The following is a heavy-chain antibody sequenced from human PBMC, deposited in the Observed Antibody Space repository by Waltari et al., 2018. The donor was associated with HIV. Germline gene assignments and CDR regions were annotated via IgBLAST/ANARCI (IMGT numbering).Heavy chain of an antibody. CDR3: ASEGYSSGWSRDY. Sequence: EVQLVESGGGLVQPGGSLRLSCAACGFTLSSYGMSWVRQAPGKGLEWVANIKQDGSDKYYVDSVKGRFTISRDNGKNSLYLQMNSLRAEDTAVYYCASEGYSSGWSRDYWGQGTLVTVSS. CDR1: GFTLSSYG. V-gene: IGHV3-7*01. CDR2: IKQDGSDK. J-gene: IGHJ4*02. D-gene: IGHD6-19*01.